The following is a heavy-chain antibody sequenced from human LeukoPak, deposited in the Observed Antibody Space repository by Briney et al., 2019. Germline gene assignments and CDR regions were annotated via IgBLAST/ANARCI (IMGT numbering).Heavy chain of an antibody. CDR2: TYYRSKWYN. CDR3: ARDQGVGYSSGWYSHYYYMDV. Sequence: SQTLSLTCAISGDSVSTDSAGWNWLRQSPSRGLEWLGRTYYRSKWYNDYAVSVKSRITINPDTSKNQFSLQLNSVTPEDTAVYYCARDQGVGYSSGWYSHYYYMDVWGKGTTVTVSS. D-gene: IGHD6-19*01. J-gene: IGHJ6*03. CDR1: GDSVSTDSAG. V-gene: IGHV6-1*01.